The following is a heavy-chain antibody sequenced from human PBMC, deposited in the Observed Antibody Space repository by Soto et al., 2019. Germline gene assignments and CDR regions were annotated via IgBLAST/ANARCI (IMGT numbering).Heavy chain of an antibody. J-gene: IGHJ4*02. CDR3: ARGLYSGWHYFDY. D-gene: IGHD5-12*01. V-gene: IGHV3-66*01. CDR2: IYSGGST. CDR1: GFTVSSNY. Sequence: EVQLVEFGGGLVQPGGSLRLSCAASGFTVSSNYMSWVRQAPGKGLEWVSVIYSGGSTYYADSVKGRFTISRDNSKNTLYLQMNGLRAEDTAVYYCARGLYSGWHYFDYWGQGTLVTVSS.